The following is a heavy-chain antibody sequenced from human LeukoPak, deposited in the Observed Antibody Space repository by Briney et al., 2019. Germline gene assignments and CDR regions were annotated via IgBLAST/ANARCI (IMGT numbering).Heavy chain of an antibody. V-gene: IGHV3-30*04. CDR1: GFTFSSYA. CDR2: ISYDGSNK. D-gene: IGHD6-13*01. Sequence: PGGSLRLFCAASGFTFSSYAMHWVRQAPGKGLEWVAVISYDGSNKYYADSVKGRFTISRDNSKNTLYLQMNSLRAEDTAVYYCARKPSSSWFNWFDPWGQGTLVTVSS. CDR3: ARKPSSSWFNWFDP. J-gene: IGHJ5*02.